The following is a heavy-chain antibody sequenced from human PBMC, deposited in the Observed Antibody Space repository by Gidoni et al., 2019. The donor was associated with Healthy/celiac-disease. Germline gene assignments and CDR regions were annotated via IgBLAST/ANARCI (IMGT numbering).Heavy chain of an antibody. D-gene: IGHD6-19*01. CDR2: ISSSSSPI. CDR1: GFTFSSYS. V-gene: IGHV3-48*01. Sequence: EVQLVESGGGWVQPGGSLRRSCAASGFTFSSYSMNGVRQAPGKGLEWFSYISSSSSPIYYADSVKGRFTISRDNAKNSLYLQMNSLRAEDTAVYYCARDGDSSGWKDAFDIWGQGTMVTVSS. CDR3: ARDGDSSGWKDAFDI. J-gene: IGHJ3*02.